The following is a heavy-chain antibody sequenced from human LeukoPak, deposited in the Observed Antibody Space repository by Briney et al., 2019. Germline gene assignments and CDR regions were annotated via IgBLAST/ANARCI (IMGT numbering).Heavy chain of an antibody. CDR1: GYSFTNYG. CDR2: ISTYDGNT. D-gene: IGHD6-13*01. Sequence: ASVKVSCKASGYSFTNYGISWVRQAPGQGLELMGWISTYDGNTNYVQKLQGRVTMTTGTSTSTAYMELRSLRSDDTAVYYCARGGVSNSWYRTPDYWGQGTLVAVSS. J-gene: IGHJ4*02. V-gene: IGHV1-18*01. CDR3: ARGGVSNSWYRTPDY.